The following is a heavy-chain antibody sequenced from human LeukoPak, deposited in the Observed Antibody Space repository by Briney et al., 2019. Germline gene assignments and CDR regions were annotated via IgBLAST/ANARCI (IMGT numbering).Heavy chain of an antibody. CDR2: IYYSGST. Sequence: SETLSLTCTVSGGSISSSSYYWGWIRQPPGKGLEWIGSIYYSGSTYYNPSLKSRVTISVDTSKNQFSLKLSSVTAADTAVHYCARISYYDFWSGYYYYYMDVWGKGTTVTVSS. CDR1: GGSISSSSYY. V-gene: IGHV4-39*01. J-gene: IGHJ6*03. D-gene: IGHD3-3*01. CDR3: ARISYYDFWSGYYYYYMDV.